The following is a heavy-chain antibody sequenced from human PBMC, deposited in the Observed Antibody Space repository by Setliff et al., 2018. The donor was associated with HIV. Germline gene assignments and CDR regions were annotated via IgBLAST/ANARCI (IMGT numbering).Heavy chain of an antibody. CDR3: ARQYYDSSGFDLGPYYFDY. CDR2: IIPILGIA. Sequence: SVKVSCKAAGGTFSSYGISWVRQAPGQGLEWMGGIIPILGIANYAQKFQGRVTITADESTSTAYMELRSLRSEDTAVYYCARQYYDSSGFDLGPYYFDYWGQGALVTVSS. CDR1: GGTFSSYG. D-gene: IGHD3-22*01. V-gene: IGHV1-69*10. J-gene: IGHJ4*01.